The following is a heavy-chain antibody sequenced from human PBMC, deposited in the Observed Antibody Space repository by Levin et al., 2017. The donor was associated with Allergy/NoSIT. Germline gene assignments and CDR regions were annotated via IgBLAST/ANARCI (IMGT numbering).Heavy chain of an antibody. CDR1: GFTFSSYA. V-gene: IGHV3-30-3*01. Sequence: PGGSLRLSCAASGFTFSSYAMHWVRQAPGKGLEWVAVISYDGSNKYYADSVKGRFTISRDNSKNTLYLQMNSLRAEDTAVYYCARGDYDILTGYYSYYYYYMDVWGKGTTVTVSS. CDR2: ISYDGSNK. J-gene: IGHJ6*03. CDR3: ARGDYDILTGYYSYYYYYMDV. D-gene: IGHD3-9*01.